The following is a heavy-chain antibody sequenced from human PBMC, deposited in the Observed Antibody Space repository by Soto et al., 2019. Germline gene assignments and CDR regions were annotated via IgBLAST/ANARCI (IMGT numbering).Heavy chain of an antibody. J-gene: IGHJ4*02. Sequence: EVQLVESGGGLVQPGGSLRLSCEASGFTFSTYTMNWVRQAPGKGLEWVSYIDSSSSIIYYADSVKGRFTISRDNANNSLYLQMNSLRDEDTALYYCARRGRASYKKAANDYWGQGTLVTVSS. V-gene: IGHV3-48*02. CDR2: IDSSSSII. D-gene: IGHD6-25*01. CDR1: GFTFSTYT. CDR3: ARRGRASYKKAANDY.